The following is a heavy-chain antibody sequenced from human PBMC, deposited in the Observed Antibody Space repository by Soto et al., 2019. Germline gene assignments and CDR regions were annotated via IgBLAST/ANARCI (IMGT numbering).Heavy chain of an antibody. J-gene: IGHJ6*02. V-gene: IGHV4-4*02. Sequence: SETLSLTCAVSGGSISSSNWWSWVRQPPGKGLEWIGEIYHSGSTNYNPSLKSRVTISVDKSKNQFSLKLSSVTAADTAVYYCARSRGITHSIYYYYGMDVWGQGTTVTVSS. D-gene: IGHD3-10*01. CDR3: ARSRGITHSIYYYYGMDV. CDR1: GGSISSSNW. CDR2: IYHSGST.